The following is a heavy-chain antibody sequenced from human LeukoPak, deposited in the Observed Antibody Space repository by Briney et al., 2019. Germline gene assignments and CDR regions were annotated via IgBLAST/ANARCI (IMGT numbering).Heavy chain of an antibody. CDR3: TNYTV. CDR2: IAGETDGGTA. Sequence: GGSLRLSCEASGFTFKKAWMTWVRQAPGKGLERVGRIAGETDGGTADYAAPVKGRFTTSRDDSKNTLYLQMDSLKTEDTAVYYCTNYTVWGQGTLVTVSS. D-gene: IGHD3-3*01. CDR1: GFTFKKAW. V-gene: IGHV3-15*04. J-gene: IGHJ4*02.